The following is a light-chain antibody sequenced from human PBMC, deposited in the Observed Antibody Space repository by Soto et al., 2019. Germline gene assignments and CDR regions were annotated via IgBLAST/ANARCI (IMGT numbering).Light chain of an antibody. CDR3: SSYTSSSVV. CDR1: SSDVGGYNY. Sequence: QSVLTQPASVSGSPGQSSTISCTGTSSDVGGYNYVSWYQQHPGKAPKLMIYEVSNRPSGVSNRFSGSKSGNTASLTISGLQAEDEADYYCSSYTSSSVVFGGGTKLTVL. J-gene: IGLJ2*01. CDR2: EVS. V-gene: IGLV2-14*01.